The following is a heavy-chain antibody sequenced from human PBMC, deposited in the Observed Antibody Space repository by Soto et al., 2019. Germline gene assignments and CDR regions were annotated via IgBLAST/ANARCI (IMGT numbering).Heavy chain of an antibody. CDR1: GFSVSTNY. CDR2: IYADSTST. Sequence: EVPLVESGGGLIQPGGSLRLSCAASGFSVSTNYMNWVRQAPGKGLEWVSVIYADSTSTYYADSVKGRFTISRDNSKNTLYLQMNSLRAEDTAVYYCARGVDDWGQGTTVTVSS. V-gene: IGHV3-53*01. J-gene: IGHJ6*02. CDR3: ARGVDD.